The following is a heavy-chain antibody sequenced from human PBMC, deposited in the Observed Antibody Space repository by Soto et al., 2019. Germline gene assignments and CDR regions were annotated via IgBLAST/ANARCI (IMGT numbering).Heavy chain of an antibody. V-gene: IGHV5-51*01. CDR1: GYSFTSYW. D-gene: IGHD2-2*01. J-gene: IGHJ6*03. Sequence: GESLKISCKGSGYSFTSYWIGWVRQMPGKGLEWMGIIYPGDSDTRYSPSFQGQVTISADKSISTAYLQWSSLKASDTAMYYCARHGIVVVPAAQQAKNYYYYYYMDVWGKGTTVTVSS. CDR2: IYPGDSDT. CDR3: ARHGIVVVPAAQQAKNYYYYYYMDV.